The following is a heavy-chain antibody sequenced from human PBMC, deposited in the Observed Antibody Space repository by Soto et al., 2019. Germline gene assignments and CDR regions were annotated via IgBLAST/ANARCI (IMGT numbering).Heavy chain of an antibody. CDR2: IIPIFGTA. D-gene: IGHD6-13*01. CDR3: ARASGIAAAGDYYYGIDV. V-gene: IGHV1-69*01. CDR1: GGTFSSYA. J-gene: IGHJ6*02. Sequence: QVQLVQSGAEVKKPGSSVKVSCKASGGTFSSYAISWVRQAPGQGLEWMGGIIPIFGTANYARKFQGRVPITAEESTSTAYLELRSLRSEDTAVYCCARASGIAAAGDYYYGIDVWGQGPKVTVSS.